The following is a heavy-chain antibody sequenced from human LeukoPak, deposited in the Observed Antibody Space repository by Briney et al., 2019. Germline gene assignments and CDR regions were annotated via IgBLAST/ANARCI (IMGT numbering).Heavy chain of an antibody. Sequence: ASVKVACKASGHTFTSYGISWVLQAPGQGLEWMGWISAYNGNTNYAQKLQGRVTMTTDTSTSTAYMELRSLRSDDTAVYYCARSLGATTDFDYWGQGTLVTVSS. J-gene: IGHJ4*02. CDR2: ISAYNGNT. V-gene: IGHV1-18*01. D-gene: IGHD1-26*01. CDR1: GHTFTSYG. CDR3: ARSLGATTDFDY.